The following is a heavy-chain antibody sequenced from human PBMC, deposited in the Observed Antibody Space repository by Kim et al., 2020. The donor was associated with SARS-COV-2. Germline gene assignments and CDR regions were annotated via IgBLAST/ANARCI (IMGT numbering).Heavy chain of an antibody. J-gene: IGHJ4*02. CDR3: ARGRRRTSYYDSSGYTLDY. D-gene: IGHD3-22*01. V-gene: IGHV4-34*01. Sequence: SETLSLTCAVYGGSFSGYYWSWIRQPPGKGLEWIGEINHSGSTNYNPSLKSRVTISVDTSKNQFSLKLSSVTAADTAVYYCARGRRRTSYYDSSGYTLDYWGQGTLVTVSS. CDR1: GGSFSGYY. CDR2: INHSGST.